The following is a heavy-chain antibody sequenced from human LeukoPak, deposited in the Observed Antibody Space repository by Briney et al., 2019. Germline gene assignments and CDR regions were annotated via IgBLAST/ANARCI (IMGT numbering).Heavy chain of an antibody. CDR1: GGSISSYY. CDR2: IYYTGST. Sequence: PSETLSLTCTVSGGSISSYYWNWIRQPPGKGLEWIGYIYYTGSTNYNPSLKSRVTISVDTSKNQFSLKLSSVTAADTAVYYCARGAGSLDYWGQGTLVTVSS. J-gene: IGHJ4*02. D-gene: IGHD1-26*01. V-gene: IGHV4-59*12. CDR3: ARGAGSLDY.